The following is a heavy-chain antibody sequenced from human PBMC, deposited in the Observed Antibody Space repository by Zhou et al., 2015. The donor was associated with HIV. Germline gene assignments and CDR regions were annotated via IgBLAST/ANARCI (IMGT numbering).Heavy chain of an antibody. CDR2: IIPIFGTV. CDR3: ARDRGGARPDWRYFDL. J-gene: IGHJ2*01. CDR1: GGTFSGSD. Sequence: LVQSGTEVRKPGSSVNVSCKASGGTFSGSDISWVRQAPGQGLEWMGAIIPIFGTVKYAQRFQGRVTLTADRSTNTAYMEMRSLRSEDTAVYYCARDRGGARPDWRYFDLWGRGTLVTVSS. D-gene: IGHD3-16*01. V-gene: IGHV1-69*06.